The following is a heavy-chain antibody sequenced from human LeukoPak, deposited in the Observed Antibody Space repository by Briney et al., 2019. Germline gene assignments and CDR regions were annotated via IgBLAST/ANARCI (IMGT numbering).Heavy chain of an antibody. V-gene: IGHV1-69*04. D-gene: IGHD2-2*03. CDR3: ARDWSGYCSSTSCLHYYFDY. CDR2: IIPILGIA. J-gene: IGHJ4*02. CDR1: GGTFSSYT. Sequence: SVKVSCKASGGTFSSYTISWVRQAPGQGLEWMGRIIPILGIANYAQKFQGRVTITADKSTSTAYMELSSLRSEDTAVYYCARDWSGYCSSTSCLHYYFDYWGRGTLVTVSS.